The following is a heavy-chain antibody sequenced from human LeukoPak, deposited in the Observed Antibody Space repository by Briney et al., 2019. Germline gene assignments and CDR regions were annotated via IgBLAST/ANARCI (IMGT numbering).Heavy chain of an antibody. D-gene: IGHD5-18*01. CDR2: IYYSVST. V-gene: IGHV4-59*08. CDR3: ARSGRGYSYGPMYYFDY. J-gene: IGHJ4*02. CDR1: GGSISSYF. Sequence: PSETLSLTCTVSGGSISSYFWSWIRQPPGKGLEWIGYIYYSVSTNYNPSLKSRVTISVDTSKNQFSLKLRSVTAADTAVYYCARSGRGYSYGPMYYFDYWGQGTLVTVSS.